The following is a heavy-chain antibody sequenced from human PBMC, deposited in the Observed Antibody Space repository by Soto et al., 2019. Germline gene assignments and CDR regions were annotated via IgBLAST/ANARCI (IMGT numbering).Heavy chain of an antibody. CDR2: IYYSGST. D-gene: IGHD3-22*01. CDR1: GGSISSYY. V-gene: IGHV4-39*01. J-gene: IGHJ4*02. Sequence: SETLSLTCTVSGGSISSYYWGWIRQPPGKGLEWIGSIYYSGSTYYNPSLKSRVTISVDTSKNQFSLKLSSVTAADTAVYYCARRYSYYYDSSGYYYFDYWGQGTLVTVSS. CDR3: ARRYSYYYDSSGYYYFDY.